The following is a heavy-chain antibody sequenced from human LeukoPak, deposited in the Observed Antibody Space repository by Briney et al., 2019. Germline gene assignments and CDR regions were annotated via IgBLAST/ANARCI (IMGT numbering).Heavy chain of an antibody. CDR1: GFTFSGYS. D-gene: IGHD1-26*01. J-gene: IGHJ4*02. CDR3: ARVRGSYHFDY. Sequence: GGSLRLSCAASGFTFSGYSMNWVRQAPGKGLEWVSYITSSSSAIYYADSVKGRFTISRDNVKNSLYLQMNSLRAEDTAVYYCARVRGSYHFDYWGQGTLVIVSS. CDR2: ITSSSSAI. V-gene: IGHV3-48*01.